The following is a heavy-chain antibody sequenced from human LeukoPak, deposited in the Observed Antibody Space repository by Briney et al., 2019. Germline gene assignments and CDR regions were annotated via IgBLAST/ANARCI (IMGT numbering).Heavy chain of an antibody. J-gene: IGHJ4*02. V-gene: IGHV4-59*01. CDR3: ARTLTIFGGYFDY. D-gene: IGHD3-3*01. CDR2: IYYSGST. CDR1: GGSFSGYY. Sequence: SETLSLTCAVYGGSFSGYYWSWIRQPPGKGLEWIGYIYYSGSTNYNPSLKSRVTISVDTSKNQFSLKLSSVTAADTAVYYCARTLTIFGGYFDYWGQGTLVTVSS.